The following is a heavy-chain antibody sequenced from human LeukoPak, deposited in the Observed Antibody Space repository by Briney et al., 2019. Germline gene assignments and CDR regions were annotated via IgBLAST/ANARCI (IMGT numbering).Heavy chain of an antibody. D-gene: IGHD1-26*01. CDR1: GYTFTGYY. Sequence: ASVKVSCKASGYTFTGYYMHWVRQAPGQGLEWMGRINPNSGGTNYAQKFQGRVTMIRDTSISTAYMELSRLRSDDTAVYYCARTSPGSYPTTDYWGQGTLVTVSS. CDR3: ARTSPGSYPTTDY. CDR2: INPNSGGT. J-gene: IGHJ4*02. V-gene: IGHV1-2*06.